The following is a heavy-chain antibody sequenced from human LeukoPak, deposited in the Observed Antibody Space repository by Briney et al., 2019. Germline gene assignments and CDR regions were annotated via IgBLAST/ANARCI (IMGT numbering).Heavy chain of an antibody. J-gene: IGHJ4*02. V-gene: IGHV3-21*01. D-gene: IGHD2-2*01. CDR3: ARGCSSTSCYLNFDY. Sequence: GGSLRLSCAASGFTFSSYSMNWVRQAPGKGLEWVSSISSSSSYTYYADSVKGRFTISRDNAKNSLYLQMNSLRAEDTAVYYCARGCSSTSCYLNFDYWGQGTLVTVSS. CDR2: ISSSSSYT. CDR1: GFTFSSYS.